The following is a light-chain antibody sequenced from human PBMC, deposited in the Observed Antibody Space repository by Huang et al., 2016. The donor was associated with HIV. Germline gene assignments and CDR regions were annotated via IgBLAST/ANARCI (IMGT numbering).Light chain of an antibody. CDR3: MQALQTPYT. CDR2: LGS. V-gene: IGKV2-28*01. Sequence: DIVMTQSPLSLPVTPGEPASISCRSSQSLLHSNGYNYLDWYLQKPGQSPQLLIYLGSNRASGVPDRFSGSGSGTDVTLKISRVESEDVGVYYCMQALQTPYTFGQGTKVEIK. CDR1: QSLLHSNGYNY. J-gene: IGKJ2*01.